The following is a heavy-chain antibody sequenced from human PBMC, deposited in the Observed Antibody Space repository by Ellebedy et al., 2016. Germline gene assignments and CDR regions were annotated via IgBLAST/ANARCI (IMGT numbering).Heavy chain of an antibody. D-gene: IGHD6-19*01. J-gene: IGHJ4*02. CDR1: GFTFSSFA. V-gene: IGHV3-7*01. Sequence: GGSLRLSCSASGFTFSSFAMSWVRQAPGKGLEWVADIKQDGSQIHYVDSVKGRFTISRDNAKNSLYLQMNSLRAEDTAVYYCAGGSGWLCDQWGQGTLVTVSS. CDR2: IKQDGSQI. CDR3: AGGSGWLCDQ.